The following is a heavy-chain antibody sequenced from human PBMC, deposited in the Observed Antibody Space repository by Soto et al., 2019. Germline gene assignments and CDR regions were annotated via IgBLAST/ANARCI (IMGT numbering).Heavy chain of an antibody. J-gene: IGHJ5*02. CDR3: GRAFDYYGANWFDP. Sequence: PSETLSLTCTVSGGSISSYYWSWIRQPPGKGLEWIGYIYYSGSTNYNPSLKSRVTISVDTSKNQFSLKLSSVTAADTAVYYCGRAFDYYGANWFDPWGQGTLVTVSS. CDR2: IYYSGST. CDR1: GGSISSYY. D-gene: IGHD3-10*01. V-gene: IGHV4-59*01.